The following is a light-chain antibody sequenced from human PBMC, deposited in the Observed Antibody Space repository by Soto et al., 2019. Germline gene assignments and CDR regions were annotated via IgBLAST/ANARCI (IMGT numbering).Light chain of an antibody. CDR3: QHRSNWLGT. J-gene: IGKJ3*01. CDR2: DAS. Sequence: EIVLTQSPATLPLSPGERATLSRRASQSVSSFLAWYQQKSGQTPRLLIYDASNRASGIPARFSGSGSGTDFTLTSSGLEPEDFAVYYCQHRSNWLGTFGPGTKVDSK. CDR1: QSVSSF. V-gene: IGKV3-11*01.